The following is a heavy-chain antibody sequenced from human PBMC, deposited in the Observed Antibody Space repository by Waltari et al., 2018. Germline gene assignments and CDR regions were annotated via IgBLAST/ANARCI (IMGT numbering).Heavy chain of an antibody. J-gene: IGHJ4*02. D-gene: IGHD2-15*01. Sequence: QVHLVESGGGVVQPGRSLRLSCAASGFTLSSYGIHWVRQAPGKGVDGGAVIWYDGTNTYYGDSVKGRFTISRDNSKNTVFLQMNSLRVEDTAVYYCARGVVVAPPDYWGQGTLVTVSS. V-gene: IGHV3-33*01. CDR2: IWYDGTNT. CDR3: ARGVVVAPPDY. CDR1: GFTLSSYG.